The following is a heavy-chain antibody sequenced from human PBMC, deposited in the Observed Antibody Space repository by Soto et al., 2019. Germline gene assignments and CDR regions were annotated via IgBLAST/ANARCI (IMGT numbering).Heavy chain of an antibody. CDR1: GFTFSSYA. CDR3: AKDPPPHRSGWFYFDY. Sequence: EVQLLESGGGLVQPGGSLRLSCAASGFTFSSYAMSWVRQAPGKGLEWVSTIRGSGGTTSHADSVKGRFTISRDNSENTLYLQMKSLRADDTAVYYCAKDPPPHRSGWFYFDYWGQGTLVTVSS. V-gene: IGHV3-23*01. J-gene: IGHJ4*02. D-gene: IGHD6-19*01. CDR2: IRGSGGTT.